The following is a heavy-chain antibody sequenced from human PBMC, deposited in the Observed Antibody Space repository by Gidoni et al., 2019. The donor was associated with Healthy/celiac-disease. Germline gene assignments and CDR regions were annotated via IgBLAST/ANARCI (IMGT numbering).Heavy chain of an antibody. CDR3: ASGHCSGGSCYSHYFDY. J-gene: IGHJ4*02. V-gene: IGHV3-30*03. CDR2: ISYDGSNK. CDR1: GFPFRSYG. Sequence: QVQLVESGGGVVQPGRSLRLSCSASGFPFRSYGLHWVRQAPGKGLECVAVISYDGSNKYYADSVKGRFTISRDNSKNTLYLQMNSLRAEDTAVYYCASGHCSGGSCYSHYFDYWGQGTLVTVSS. D-gene: IGHD2-15*01.